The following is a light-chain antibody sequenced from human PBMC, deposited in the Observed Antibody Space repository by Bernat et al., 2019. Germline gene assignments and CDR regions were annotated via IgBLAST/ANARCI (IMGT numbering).Light chain of an antibody. J-gene: IGKJ5*01. CDR1: QSISIY. V-gene: IGKV1-9*01. Sequence: DIQMTQSPSSLSASVGDRVTITCRASQSISIYLNWYQQKPGKAPKFLIYAASTLQTGVPSRFSGSGSGTEFTLTISSLRPEDFATYHCQQLNSYPITFGQGTRLEIK. CDR2: AAS. CDR3: QQLNSYPIT.